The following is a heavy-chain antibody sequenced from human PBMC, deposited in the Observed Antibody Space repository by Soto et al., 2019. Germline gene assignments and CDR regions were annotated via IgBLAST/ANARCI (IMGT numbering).Heavy chain of an antibody. CDR3: ARDSPSGSGAFDI. CDR2: IWYDGSNK. CDR1: GFTFSSYG. D-gene: IGHD1-26*01. V-gene: IGHV3-33*01. Sequence: GGSLRLSCAASGFTFSSYGMHWVRQAPGKGLEWVAVIWYDGSNKYYADSVKGRFTISRDNSKNTLYLQMNSLRAEDTAVYYCARDSPSGSGAFDIWGQGTMVTVPS. J-gene: IGHJ3*02.